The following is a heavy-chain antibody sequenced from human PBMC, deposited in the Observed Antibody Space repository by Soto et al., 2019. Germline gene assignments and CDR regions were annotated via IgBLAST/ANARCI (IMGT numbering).Heavy chain of an antibody. CDR1: GFTFDAYA. CDR2: ISWNGDAT. D-gene: IGHD3-10*01. V-gene: IGHV3-9*01. J-gene: IGHJ4*02. CDR3: ANLPLYGSGFDC. Sequence: EVQLVESGGALVQPGGSLRLSCTASGFTFDAYAIHWCRQAPGKGLEWLSGISWNGDATGYAASVTGRFTISRDNAKNSLSLQMNSLRTEDTAMYFCANLPLYGSGFDCWGQGTLVTVAS.